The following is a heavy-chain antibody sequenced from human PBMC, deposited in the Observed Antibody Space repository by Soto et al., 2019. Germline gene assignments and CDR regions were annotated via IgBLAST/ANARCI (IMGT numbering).Heavy chain of an antibody. D-gene: IGHD3-10*01. CDR2: INHSGST. V-gene: IGHV4-34*01. CDR1: GGSFSGYY. CDR3: ARVLPLWFGAGSWFDP. Sequence: QVQLQQWGAGLLKPSETLSLTCAVYGGSFSGYYWSWIRQPPGKGLEWIGEINHSGSTNYNPSLKSRFNISADPSKNQFSLKLSSVTAADTAVYYCARVLPLWFGAGSWFDPWGQGTLVTVSS. J-gene: IGHJ5*02.